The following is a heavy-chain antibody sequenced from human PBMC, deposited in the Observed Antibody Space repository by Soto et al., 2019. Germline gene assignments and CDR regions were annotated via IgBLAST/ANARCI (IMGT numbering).Heavy chain of an antibody. V-gene: IGHV4-30-4*01. CDR1: GAPISSGDYY. J-gene: IGHJ6*02. CDR3: ARDSTPGTAPHYFGMDA. CDR2: IYYSGST. D-gene: IGHD1-1*01. Sequence: SETLSLTCTVSGAPISSGDYYESLIRQPPVKNLEWIGYIYYSGSTYYNPSLKSRVTISVDTSKNPFSLKLSSVTAADTAVYYCARDSTPGTAPHYFGMDAWGQGTMVTVSS.